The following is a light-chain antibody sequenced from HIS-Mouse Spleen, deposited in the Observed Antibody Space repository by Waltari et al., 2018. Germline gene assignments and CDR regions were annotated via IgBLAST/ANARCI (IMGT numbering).Light chain of an antibody. CDR3: CSYAGSYWV. V-gene: IGLV2-11*01. Sequence: QSALTQPRSVSGSPGQSVTISCTGTSSDVGGYNYVSWYQQHPGKAPKLMIYDVSKRPSGVPDRFSGSKSGNTASLTISGLQAEDEADYYCCSYAGSYWVFGRGTKLTVL. J-gene: IGLJ3*02. CDR2: DVS. CDR1: SSDVGGYNY.